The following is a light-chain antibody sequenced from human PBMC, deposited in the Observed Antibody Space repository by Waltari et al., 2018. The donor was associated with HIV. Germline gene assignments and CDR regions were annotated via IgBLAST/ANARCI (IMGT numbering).Light chain of an antibody. J-gene: IGKJ4*01. CDR3: QQRTDWPFT. CDR1: QSVTNY. CDR2: DTS. Sequence: EIVLTQSTATLSLSPGDRATLSCRASQSVTNYLAWYQQKPGKAPRCLIYDTSNRATGSPGRVSGSVSGTDFTLTISSLEPEDFAVYYCQQRTDWPFTFGGGTKVEI. V-gene: IGKV3-11*01.